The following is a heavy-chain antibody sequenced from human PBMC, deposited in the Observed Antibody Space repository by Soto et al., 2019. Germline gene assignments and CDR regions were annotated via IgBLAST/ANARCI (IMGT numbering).Heavy chain of an antibody. CDR2: ISNDGNSV. Sequence: GGSLRLSCTASRFIFSRDWMSWVRQSPGTGLEWVAGISNDGNSVHYGDSVKGRFIVSRDNSKNTLFLQMNSLRPEDTAMYYCAREDWSSGHAGTFQLWGQGTLVTV. CDR3: AREDWSSGHAGTFQL. J-gene: IGHJ1*01. CDR1: RFIFSRDW. V-gene: IGHV3-30-3*01. D-gene: IGHD3-22*01.